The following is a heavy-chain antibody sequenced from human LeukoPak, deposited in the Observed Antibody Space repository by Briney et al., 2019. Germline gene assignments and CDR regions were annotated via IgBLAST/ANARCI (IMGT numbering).Heavy chain of an antibody. Sequence: ASVKVSCKASGGTFSSYAISRVRQAPGQGLEWMGGIIPIFGTANYAQKFQGRVTITTDESTSTAYMELSSLRSEDTAVYYCARTYCSSTSCSRQLDYWGQGTLVTVSS. CDR3: ARTYCSSTSCSRQLDY. CDR1: GGTFSSYA. D-gene: IGHD2-2*01. J-gene: IGHJ4*02. V-gene: IGHV1-69*05. CDR2: IIPIFGTA.